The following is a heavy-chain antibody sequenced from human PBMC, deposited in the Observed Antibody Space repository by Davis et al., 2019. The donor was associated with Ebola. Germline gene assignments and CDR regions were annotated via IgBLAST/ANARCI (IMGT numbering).Heavy chain of an antibody. Sequence: PGGSLRLSCAASGFTFSTYWMHWVRQAPGRGLVWVSGIESDGSPTTYADSVKGRFTISRDNAKNTLYMQMNSLRAEDTAVYYCARERVRGYSVYDSYGMDVWGQGTTVTVSS. CDR3: ARERVRGYSVYDSYGMDV. CDR1: GFTFSTYW. J-gene: IGHJ6*02. D-gene: IGHD5/OR15-5a*01. CDR2: IESDGSPT. V-gene: IGHV3-74*03.